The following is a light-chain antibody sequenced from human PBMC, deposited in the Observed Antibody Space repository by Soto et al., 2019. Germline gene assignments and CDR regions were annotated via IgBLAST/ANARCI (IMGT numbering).Light chain of an antibody. CDR1: QDISNY. CDR2: DAS. J-gene: IGKJ5*01. CDR3: QQYDNVPIT. Sequence: DIQMTQSPSSLSASVGDRVTITCQASQDISNYLNWYQQKPGKAPKLLIYDASNLETGVPSRFSGSGSGKDFTFTISSLQPEDIATYYCQQYDNVPITLGQGTRLEIK. V-gene: IGKV1-33*01.